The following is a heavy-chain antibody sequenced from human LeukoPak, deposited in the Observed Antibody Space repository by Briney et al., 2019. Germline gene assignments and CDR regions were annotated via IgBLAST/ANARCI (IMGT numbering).Heavy chain of an antibody. CDR2: INHSGST. Sequence: SETLSLTSAVYGGSFSGYYWSWIRQPPGKGLEWIGEINHSGSTNYNPSLKSRVTISVDTSKNQFSLKLSFVTAADTAVYYCARARFWGRPGIAVAGTKRGNFDYWGQGTLVTVSS. D-gene: IGHD6-19*01. V-gene: IGHV4-34*01. J-gene: IGHJ4*02. CDR1: GGSFSGYY. CDR3: ARARFWGRPGIAVAGTKRGNFDY.